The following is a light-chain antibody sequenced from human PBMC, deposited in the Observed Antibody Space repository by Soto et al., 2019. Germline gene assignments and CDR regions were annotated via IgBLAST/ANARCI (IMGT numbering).Light chain of an antibody. Sequence: EIVMTQSPATLSVSPGERATLSCRASQSVSSNLAWYQQKPGQAPRLLIYGASTRATGIPARFSGSGSGTEFTLTISSLQSEDFAVYYCQQYNNWPPKRTFGQGTKVDTK. J-gene: IGKJ1*01. CDR1: QSVSSN. CDR2: GAS. CDR3: QQYNNWPPKRT. V-gene: IGKV3-15*01.